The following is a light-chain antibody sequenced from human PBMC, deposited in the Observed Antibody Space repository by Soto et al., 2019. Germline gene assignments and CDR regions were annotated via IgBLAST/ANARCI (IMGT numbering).Light chain of an antibody. J-gene: IGKJ4*02. V-gene: IGKV3-20*01. Sequence: EIALTQSPATLSLSPGERATLSCGCSQSVSSNYLAEYQQKPGQAPRLLIYSASSRATGIPDRFSGSGSGTDSTLTISRLEPEDFAVYYCQQYGYSITFGGGTKVDI. CDR1: QSVSSNY. CDR3: QQYGYSIT. CDR2: SAS.